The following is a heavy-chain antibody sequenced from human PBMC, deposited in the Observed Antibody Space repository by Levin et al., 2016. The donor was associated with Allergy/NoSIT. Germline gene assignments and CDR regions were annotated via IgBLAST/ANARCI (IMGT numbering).Heavy chain of an antibody. V-gene: IGHV3-64*01. CDR3: ARVGCGSTSCFAYDC. D-gene: IGHD2-2*01. Sequence: GESLKISCAASGFTFSNYAMHWVRQAPGKGLEYVSAISSSGDATYYANSVKGRFTISRDNSKSTLYLQMGRLTAEDMGVYSCARVGCGSTSCFAYDCWGQGTLVTVSS. J-gene: IGHJ4*02. CDR2: ISSSGDAT. CDR1: GFTFSNYA.